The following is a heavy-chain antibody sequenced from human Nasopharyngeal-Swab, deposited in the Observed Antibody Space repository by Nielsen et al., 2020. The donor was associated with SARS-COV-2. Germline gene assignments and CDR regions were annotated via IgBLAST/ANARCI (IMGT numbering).Heavy chain of an antibody. V-gene: IGHV1-46*01. Sequence: ASVKVSCKASGYTFTSYYMHWVRQAPGQGLEWMGIINPSGGSTSYAQKFQGRVTMTRDTSTSTVYMELSSLRSEDTAVYYCARDQYLIPSAAGKDYWGQGTLVTVSS. J-gene: IGHJ4*02. CDR2: INPSGGST. D-gene: IGHD6-13*01. CDR3: ARDQYLIPSAAGKDY. CDR1: GYTFTSYY.